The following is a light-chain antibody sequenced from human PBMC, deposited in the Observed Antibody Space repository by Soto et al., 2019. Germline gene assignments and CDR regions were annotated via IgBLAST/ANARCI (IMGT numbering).Light chain of an antibody. CDR1: QSVRSNY. V-gene: IGKV3-11*01. CDR2: DAS. Sequence: IVLTQSPGIRSLYAGERATVSCRTSQSVRSNYLAWYQQKPGQAPRLLIYDASNRATGIPARFSGSGLATDFSLTISSLEPGDFAVYYCQQRSSWITIRQGTRLEIK. J-gene: IGKJ5*01. CDR3: QQRSSWIT.